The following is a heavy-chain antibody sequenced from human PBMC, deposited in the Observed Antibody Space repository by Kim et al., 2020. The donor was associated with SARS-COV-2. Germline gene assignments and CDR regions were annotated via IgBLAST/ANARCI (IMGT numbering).Heavy chain of an antibody. V-gene: IGHV4-39*01. J-gene: IGHJ5*02. D-gene: IGHD5-18*01. CDR1: GGSISSSSYY. CDR3: ARQPYSYGPFDP. CDR2: IYYSGNT. Sequence: SETLSLTCTVSGGSISSSSYYWGWNRQPPGKGLEWIGSIYYSGNTYYNPSLKSRGTISVDTSKNQLSLKLSSVTAADTAVYYCARQPYSYGPFDPWGQGTLVTVSS.